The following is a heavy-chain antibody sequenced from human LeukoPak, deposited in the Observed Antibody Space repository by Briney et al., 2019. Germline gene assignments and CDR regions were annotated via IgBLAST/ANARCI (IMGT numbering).Heavy chain of an antibody. CDR2: ISESGDYI. V-gene: IGHV3-21*06. D-gene: IGHD3-16*02. CDR1: GFTFSDYS. Sequence: GGSLRLSCEGSGFTFSDYSMNWVRQAPGKGLEWVSSISESGDYIYYADSMKGRFTISRDNAGNSLSLQMNSLRAEDTAVYYCAGAKMIAFGGFIVRYYFDYWGQGTLVTVSS. J-gene: IGHJ4*02. CDR3: AGAKMIAFGGFIVRYYFDY.